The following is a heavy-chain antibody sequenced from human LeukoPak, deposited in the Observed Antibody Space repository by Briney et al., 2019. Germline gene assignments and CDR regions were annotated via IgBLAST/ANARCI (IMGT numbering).Heavy chain of an antibody. V-gene: IGHV1-2*02. Sequence: ASVKVSCKASGYTFTGYYMHWVRQAPGQGLEWMGWINPNSGGTNYAQKFQGRVTMTRDTSISTAYVELSRLRSDDTAVYYCARSPLWFGELPANSNWFDPWGQGTLVTVSS. CDR2: INPNSGGT. J-gene: IGHJ5*02. CDR3: ARSPLWFGELPANSNWFDP. CDR1: GYTFTGYY. D-gene: IGHD3-10*01.